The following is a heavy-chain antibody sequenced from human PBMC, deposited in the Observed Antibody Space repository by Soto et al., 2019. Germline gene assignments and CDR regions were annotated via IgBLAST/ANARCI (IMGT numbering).Heavy chain of an antibody. Sequence: SVEVTCKASGYTFASYGISWVRQAPGQGLEWTGWISVYKGKTYYEQSRQGRVTMPTDTATTTTYLEVRSLRTDDTAVYYCGRKGYIGNFGLDVWRQGTTVTVSS. CDR1: GYTFASYG. D-gene: IGHD5-12*01. J-gene: IGHJ6*02. V-gene: IGHV1-18*01. CDR2: ISVYKGKT. CDR3: GRKGYIGNFGLDV.